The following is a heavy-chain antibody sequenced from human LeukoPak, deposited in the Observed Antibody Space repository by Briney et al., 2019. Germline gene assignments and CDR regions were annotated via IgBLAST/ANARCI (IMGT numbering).Heavy chain of an antibody. CDR1: GLTFSSYS. CDR2: ISSSSSYI. V-gene: IGHV3-21*01. Sequence: GGSLRLSCAASGLTFSSYSMNWVRQAPGKGLEWVSSISSSSSYIYYADSVKGRFTISRDNAKNSLYLQMNSLRAEDTAVYYCAELGITMIGGVWGKGTTVTISS. J-gene: IGHJ6*04. CDR3: AELGITMIGGV. D-gene: IGHD3-10*02.